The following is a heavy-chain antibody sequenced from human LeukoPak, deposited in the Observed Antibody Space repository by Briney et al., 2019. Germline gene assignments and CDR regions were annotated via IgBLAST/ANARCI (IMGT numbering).Heavy chain of an antibody. CDR2: INPNDGDT. V-gene: IGHV1-2*02. J-gene: IGHJ4*02. CDR3: ARANFLYCSSSTCLFDY. Sequence: ASVKVSCKTSGYTFTGYYMHWVRQAPGQGFEWMGWINPNDGDTNYAQKFQGRVTMTRDTSISTAHMEVSRLRSDDTAVYYCARANFLYCSSSTCLFDYWGQGTLVTVSS. CDR1: GYTFTGYY. D-gene: IGHD2-2*01.